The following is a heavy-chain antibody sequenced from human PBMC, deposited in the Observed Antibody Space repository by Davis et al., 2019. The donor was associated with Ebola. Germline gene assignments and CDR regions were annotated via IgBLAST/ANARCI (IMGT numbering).Heavy chain of an antibody. CDR3: ARGGDTDSGYYYSHY. CDR1: GYSFTSNW. J-gene: IGHJ4*02. CDR2: IYPGDSDT. Sequence: GESLKISCKGSGYSFTSNWIAWVRQMPGKGLEWMGFIYPGDSDTRYSPSFQGQVTISADNSISTAYLQWSSLKASDTAMYFCARGGDTDSGYYYSHYWGQGTLVTVSS. V-gene: IGHV5-51*01. D-gene: IGHD3-22*01.